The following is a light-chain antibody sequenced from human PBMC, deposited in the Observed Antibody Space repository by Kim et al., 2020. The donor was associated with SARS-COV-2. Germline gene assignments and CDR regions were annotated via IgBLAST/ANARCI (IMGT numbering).Light chain of an antibody. V-gene: IGKV1-9*01. J-gene: IGKJ5*01. CDR3: QQHNSYPIT. Sequence: DIQMTQSPSTLSASVGDSVTITCRASQGISSYLAWYQQKPGKAPKLLIYDASTLQSGAPSRFSGSGSGTDFTLTISSLQPEDFATYYCQQHNSYPITFGQGTRLEIK. CDR1: QGISSY. CDR2: DAS.